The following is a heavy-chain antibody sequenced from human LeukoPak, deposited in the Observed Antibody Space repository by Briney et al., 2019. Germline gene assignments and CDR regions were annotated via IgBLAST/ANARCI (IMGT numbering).Heavy chain of an antibody. J-gene: IGHJ4*02. V-gene: IGHV4-39*01. CDR3: ARHAIDGSGYYFDYFDY. Sequence: SETLSLTCTVSGGSISSYSYYWGWIRQPPGKGLVWIGSSYYSESTYYNPSLKSRVTISVDTSKTQFSLKLTSVTAADTAVYYCARHAIDGSGYYFDYFDYWGQGTLVTVSS. CDR2: SYYSEST. D-gene: IGHD3-22*01. CDR1: GGSISSYSYY.